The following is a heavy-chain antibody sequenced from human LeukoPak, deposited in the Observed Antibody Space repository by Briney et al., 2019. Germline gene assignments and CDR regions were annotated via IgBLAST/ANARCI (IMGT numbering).Heavy chain of an antibody. CDR3: AKDTQPFTMIEGNWFDP. J-gene: IGHJ5*02. Sequence: GGSLRLSCAASGFTFSSYEMNWVRQAPGKGLEWVSYINSSGSTIYYADSVKGRFTISRDNAKNSLYLQMNSLRAEDTALYYCAKDTQPFTMIEGNWFDPWGQGTLVTVSS. CDR2: INSSGSTI. D-gene: IGHD3-22*01. V-gene: IGHV3-48*03. CDR1: GFTFSSYE.